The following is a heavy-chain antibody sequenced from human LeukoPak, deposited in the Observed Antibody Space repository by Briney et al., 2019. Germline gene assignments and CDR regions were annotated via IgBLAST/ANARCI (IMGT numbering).Heavy chain of an antibody. J-gene: IGHJ4*02. CDR3: VRDDSRYGGSPGY. V-gene: IGHV3-7*01. Sequence: GGSLRLSCAASGFTFSMHWMSWVRQAPGKGLEWVANTKEDGSEKYYVDSVTGRFTISRGNAKNSLYLQMNSLRAEDTAVYYCVRDDSRYGGSPGYWGQGTLVIV. CDR2: TKEDGSEK. CDR1: GFTFSMHW. D-gene: IGHD1-26*01.